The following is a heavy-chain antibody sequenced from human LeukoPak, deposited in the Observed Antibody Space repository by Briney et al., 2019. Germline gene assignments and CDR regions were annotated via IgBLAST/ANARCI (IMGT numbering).Heavy chain of an antibody. Sequence: PGGSLRLSCAASGSTFSNYGMHWVRQAPGKGLEWVAVISYDGSNKYYADSVKGRFTISRDNSKNTLYLQVNSLRAEDTAVYYCARDHGVVIRVFGMDVWGQGTTVTVSS. V-gene: IGHV3-30*03. CDR3: ARDHGVVIRVFGMDV. CDR1: GSTFSNYG. J-gene: IGHJ6*02. D-gene: IGHD3-3*01. CDR2: ISYDGSNK.